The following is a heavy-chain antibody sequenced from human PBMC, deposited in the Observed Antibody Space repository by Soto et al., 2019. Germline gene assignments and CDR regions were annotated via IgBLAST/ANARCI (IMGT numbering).Heavy chain of an antibody. Sequence: SETLSLTCAVNTGSFTGHFWGWIRQPPGKGLEWIGEINPTRGTNYNPSLKSRVAISIEMSTIQFSLALSSVTAADTAVYYCTTGGDASKTGYWGQGTLVTVSS. CDR1: TGSFTGHF. CDR2: INPTRGT. V-gene: IGHV4-34*01. J-gene: IGHJ4*02. D-gene: IGHD1-1*01. CDR3: TTGGDASKTGY.